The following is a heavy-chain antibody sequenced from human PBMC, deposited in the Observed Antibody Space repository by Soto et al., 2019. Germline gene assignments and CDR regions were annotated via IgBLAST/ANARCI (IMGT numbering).Heavy chain of an antibody. CDR2: ISGSGGST. CDR3: ARHTIAAAGTGWFDP. CDR1: GFTFSSYA. D-gene: IGHD6-13*01. Sequence: GGSLRLSCAASGFTFSSYAMSWVRQAPGKGLEWVSAISGSGGSTYYADYVKGRFTISRDNSKNTLYLQMNSLRAEDTAVYYCARHTIAAAGTGWFDPWGQGTLVTVSS. J-gene: IGHJ5*02. V-gene: IGHV3-23*01.